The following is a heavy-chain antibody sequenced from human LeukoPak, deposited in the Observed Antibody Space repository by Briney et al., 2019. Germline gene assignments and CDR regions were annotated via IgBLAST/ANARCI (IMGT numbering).Heavy chain of an antibody. Sequence: PGGSLRLFYAASGLTFSSYGMHWVRQAPGKALEWVAVIWYDGSNKYYADSVKGRFTISRDNSKNTLYLQMNSLRAEDTAVYYCAKDLPPWRGLQLGPFDYWGQGTLVTVCS. CDR3: AKDLPPWRGLQLGPFDY. V-gene: IGHV3-33*06. D-gene: IGHD5-24*01. J-gene: IGHJ4*02. CDR1: GLTFSSYG. CDR2: IWYDGSNK.